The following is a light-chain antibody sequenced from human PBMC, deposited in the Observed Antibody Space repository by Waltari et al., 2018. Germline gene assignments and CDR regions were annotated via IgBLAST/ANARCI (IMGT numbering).Light chain of an antibody. CDR1: QAISSY. J-gene: IGKJ2*01. CDR3: QQFVGYPYT. V-gene: IGKV1-9*01. CDR2: AAS. Sequence: DIQLTQSPSFLSASVGDRVTITCRASQAISSYLAWYQQKPGRAPKLLIYAASTLQSGVPSGFSGSGSGTEFTLTISSLQPEDFATYYCQQFVGYPYTFGQGTKVETK.